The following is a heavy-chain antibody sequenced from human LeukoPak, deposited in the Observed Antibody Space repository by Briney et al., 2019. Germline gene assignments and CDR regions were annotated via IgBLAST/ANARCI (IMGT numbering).Heavy chain of an antibody. D-gene: IGHD2-21*02. V-gene: IGHV4-59*01. Sequence: SETLSLTCTVSGGSISSYYWSWIRQPPGKGLEWIGYIYYSGSTNYNPSLKSRVTISVDTSKNKFSLKLSSVTAADTAVYYCARDGCGGGDCYFDYWGQGTLVTVSS. CDR3: ARDGCGGGDCYFDY. CDR2: IYYSGST. J-gene: IGHJ4*02. CDR1: GGSISSYY.